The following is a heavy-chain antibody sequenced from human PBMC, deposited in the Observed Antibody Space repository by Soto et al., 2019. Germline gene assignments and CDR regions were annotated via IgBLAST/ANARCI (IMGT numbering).Heavy chain of an antibody. J-gene: IGHJ4*02. V-gene: IGHV4-30-2*01. CDR3: ARGPVVAAQH. CDR2: LYHRGST. CDR1: GGSISSGGYS. Sequence: QLQLQESGSGLVKPSQTLSLTCAVSGGSISSGGYSWSWIRQPPGKGLEWIGYLYHRGSTSYNPSRKSRVPIAVDRSKNQFSLKLSSVTAADTAVYSFARGPVVAAQHWGQGTLVTVSS. D-gene: IGHD2-15*01.